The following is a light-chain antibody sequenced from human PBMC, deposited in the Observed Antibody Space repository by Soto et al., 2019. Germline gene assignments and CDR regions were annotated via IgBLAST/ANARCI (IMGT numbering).Light chain of an antibody. CDR3: HQANSFPFT. CDR2: AAS. Sequence: DIQMTQSPSSVSASVGDRVTITCRASQVINNWLAWYQQKPGKAPNLLIYAASTLQSGVPSRFSGRGSGTDFTLTISSLQPEDFATYYCHQANSFPFTFGPGTKVDIK. J-gene: IGKJ3*01. V-gene: IGKV1-12*02. CDR1: QVINNW.